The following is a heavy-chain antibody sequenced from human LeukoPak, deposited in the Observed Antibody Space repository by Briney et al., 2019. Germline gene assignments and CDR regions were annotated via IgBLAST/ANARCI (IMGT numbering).Heavy chain of an antibody. J-gene: IGHJ4*02. CDR1: GYTFTGYY. D-gene: IGHD3-22*01. Sequence: ASVKFSCKASGYTFTGYYMHWVRQAPGQGLEWMGWINPNSGGTNYAQKFQGRVTITRDTSISTAYMELSRLRSDDTAMYCCARAGGATMIVVVTRPLYFDYWGQGTLVTVSS. CDR2: INPNSGGT. CDR3: ARAGGATMIVVVTRPLYFDY. V-gene: IGHV1-2*02.